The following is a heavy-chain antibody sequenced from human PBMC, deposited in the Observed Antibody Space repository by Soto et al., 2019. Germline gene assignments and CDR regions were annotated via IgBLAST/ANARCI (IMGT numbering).Heavy chain of an antibody. J-gene: IGHJ6*02. CDR1: GFTFNDYW. CDR2: LNSDGSSG. V-gene: IGHV3-74*01. D-gene: IGHD1-20*01. CDR3: ARGLKYKYGMDV. Sequence: EVQLVDSGGGLVQPGGSLRLSCVASGFTFNDYWMHWVRQAPGKGLVWVSRLNSDGSSGYYGDSMKGRFTISRDNAKNTLYLQINSLRDEDTAVYYCARGLKYKYGMDVWGQGTTVTVSS.